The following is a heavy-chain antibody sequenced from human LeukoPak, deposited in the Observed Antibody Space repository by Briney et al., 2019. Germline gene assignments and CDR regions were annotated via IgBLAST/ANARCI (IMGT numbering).Heavy chain of an antibody. J-gene: IGHJ4*02. V-gene: IGHV4-30-2*06. D-gene: IGHD3-22*01. CDR2: IYHSEST. CDR1: GGSIASGDYF. CDR3: ARGGYYDNSGYNY. Sequence: SQTLSLTCTVSGGSIASGDYFWSWIRQSPGKGLEWTGYIYHSESTYYNPSLKSRVTISVDRSNNQFSLKMTSVTAADTAVYYCARGGYYDNSGYNYWGQGTLVTVSS.